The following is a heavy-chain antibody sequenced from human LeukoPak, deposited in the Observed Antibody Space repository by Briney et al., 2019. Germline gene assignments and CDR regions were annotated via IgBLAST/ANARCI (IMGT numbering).Heavy chain of an antibody. CDR1: GGSFSGYY. CDR2: INHSGST. V-gene: IGHV4-34*01. D-gene: IGHD6-13*01. J-gene: IGHJ1*01. CDR3: ATHRSGSWTKYFQH. Sequence: PSETLSLTCAVYGGSFSGYYWSWIRQPPGKGLEWIGEINHSGSTNYNPSLKSRVTISVDTSKNQFSLKLSSVTAADTAVYYCATHRSGSWTKYFQHWGQGTLVTVSS.